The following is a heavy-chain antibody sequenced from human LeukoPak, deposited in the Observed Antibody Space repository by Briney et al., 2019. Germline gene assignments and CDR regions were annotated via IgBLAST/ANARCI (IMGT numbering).Heavy chain of an antibody. CDR1: GGSIRSGSYY. J-gene: IGHJ4*02. D-gene: IGHD7-27*01. Sequence: PSETLSLTCTVSGGSIRSGSYYWSWIRQPAGKGLEWIGRIYTSGSTNYNPSLKSRVTISVDTSKNQFSLKLSSVTAADTAVYYCARELTGDLRIDYWGQGTLVTVSS. V-gene: IGHV4-61*02. CDR2: IYTSGST. CDR3: ARELTGDLRIDY.